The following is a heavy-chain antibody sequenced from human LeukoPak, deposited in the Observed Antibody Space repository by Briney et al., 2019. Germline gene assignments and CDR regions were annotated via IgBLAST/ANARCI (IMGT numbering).Heavy chain of an antibody. V-gene: IGHV3-30-3*01. D-gene: IGHD6-19*01. CDR1: GFTFSSYA. J-gene: IGHJ4*02. Sequence: PGRSLRLSCAASGFTFSSYAMHWVRQAPGKGREGVAVISYDGSNKYYADSVKGRFTISRDNTKNTLYLQMNSLRAEDTAVYYCARGGVKKYYFDYWGQGTLVTVSS. CDR2: ISYDGSNK. CDR3: ARGGVKKYYFDY.